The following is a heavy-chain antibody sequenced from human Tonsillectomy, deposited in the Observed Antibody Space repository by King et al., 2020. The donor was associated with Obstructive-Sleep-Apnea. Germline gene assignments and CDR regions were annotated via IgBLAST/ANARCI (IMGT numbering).Heavy chain of an antibody. J-gene: IGHJ4*02. D-gene: IGHD6-13*01. CDR1: GFTFSSYA. Sequence: VQLQESGGGVVQPGGSLRLSCAASGFTFSSYAMHWFRQAPGKGLVWVAVISYAGSNKYYSDSLKGRFTISRDNTKNTLYPKMNSLRAEDTAVYYCAREYSSSFDYWGQGTLVTVSS. CDR2: ISYAGSNK. CDR3: AREYSSSFDY. V-gene: IGHV3-30*04.